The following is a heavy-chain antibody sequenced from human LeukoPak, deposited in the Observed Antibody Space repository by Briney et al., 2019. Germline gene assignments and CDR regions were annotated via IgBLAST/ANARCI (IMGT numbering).Heavy chain of an antibody. CDR1: EFTLSSNA. CDR2: ISSSSSYI. D-gene: IGHD3-9*01. CDR3: AREYYDILTGYSLDDY. V-gene: IGHV3-21*01. Sequence: PGGSLRLSCAASEFTLSSNAMSWVRQAPGKGLEWVSSISSSSSYIYYADSVKGRFTISRDNAKNSLYLQMNSLRAEDTAVYYCAREYYDILTGYSLDDYWGQGTLVTVSS. J-gene: IGHJ4*02.